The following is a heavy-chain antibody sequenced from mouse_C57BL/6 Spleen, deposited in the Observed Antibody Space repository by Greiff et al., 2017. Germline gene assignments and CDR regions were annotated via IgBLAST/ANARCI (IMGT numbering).Heavy chain of an antibody. V-gene: IGHV1-82*01. Sequence: QVQLQQSGPELVKPGASVKISCKASGYAFSSSWMNWVKQRPGKGLEWIGRIYPGDGDTNYNGKFKGKATLTADKASSTAYMQLSSLTSEDSAVYYCARSGGYEDYFDYWGQGTTLTVSS. CDR1: GYAFSSSW. CDR2: IYPGDGDT. D-gene: IGHD3-1*01. J-gene: IGHJ2*01. CDR3: ARSGGYEDYFDY.